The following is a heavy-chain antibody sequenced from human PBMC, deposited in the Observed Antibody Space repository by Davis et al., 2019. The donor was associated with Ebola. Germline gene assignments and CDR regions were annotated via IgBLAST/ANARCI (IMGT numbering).Heavy chain of an antibody. CDR2: IIPILGIA. V-gene: IGHV1-69*04. J-gene: IGHJ4*02. D-gene: IGHD6-13*01. CDR1: GGTFSSYA. Sequence: SVKVSCKASGGTFSSYAISWVRQAPGQPLAWLRMIIPILGIANYAQKFQGRVTITADKSTSTAYMELSSLRPEDTAVYYCARDQGSSSWYSFFDYWGQGTLVTVSS. CDR3: ARDQGSSSWYSFFDY.